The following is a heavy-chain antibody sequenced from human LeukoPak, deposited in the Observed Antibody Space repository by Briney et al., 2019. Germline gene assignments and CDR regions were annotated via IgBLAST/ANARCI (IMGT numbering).Heavy chain of an antibody. CDR2: IYHGGST. CDR1: GGSISSGGYS. D-gene: IGHD6-13*01. J-gene: IGHJ6*02. Sequence: SETLSLTCAVSGGSISSGGYSWSWIRQPPGKGLEWIGYIYHGGSTYYNPSLKSRVTISVDRSKNQFSLKLSSVTAADTAVYYCARGIREAAGKYYYYYGMDVWGQGTTVTVSS. V-gene: IGHV4-30-2*01. CDR3: ARGIREAAGKYYYYYGMDV.